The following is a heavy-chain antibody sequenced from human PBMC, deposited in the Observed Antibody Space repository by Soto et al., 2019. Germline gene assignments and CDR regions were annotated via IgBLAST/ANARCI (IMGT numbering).Heavy chain of an antibody. CDR2: INPNSGGT. V-gene: IGHV1-2*04. CDR3: ATQIISVPGFDNDAFDI. J-gene: IGHJ3*02. Sequence: ASVKVSCKASGYTFTGYYMHWVRQAPGQGLEWMGWINPNSGGTNYAQKFQGWVTMTRDTSISTAYMELSRLRSDDTAVYYCATQIISVPGFDNDAFDIWGQGTMVTVSS. CDR1: GYTFTGYY. D-gene: IGHD3-9*01.